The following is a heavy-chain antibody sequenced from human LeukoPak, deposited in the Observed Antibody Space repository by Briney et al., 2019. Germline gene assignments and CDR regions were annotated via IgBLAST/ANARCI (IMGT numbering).Heavy chain of an antibody. CDR1: GVTFSTSA. J-gene: IGHJ6*02. CDR3: TTNWGMEV. V-gene: IGHV3-30*14. CDR2: LSHDGTSK. Sequence: GGSLRLSCATSGVTFSTSAMQWVRQAPGKGLEWVTLLSHDGTSKFYADPVKGRFTISRDDSKSTLYLQMNSLRPEDTAVYYCTTNWGMEVWGQGTMVTVSS.